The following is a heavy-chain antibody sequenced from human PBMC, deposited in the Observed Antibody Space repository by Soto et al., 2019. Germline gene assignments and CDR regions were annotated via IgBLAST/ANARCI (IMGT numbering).Heavy chain of an antibody. CDR3: ARGIRGYYGMDV. V-gene: IGHV3-74*01. CDR1: GFTFSSHW. CDR2: INSDGSST. D-gene: IGHD3-10*01. J-gene: IGHJ6*02. Sequence: EVQLVESGGGSVQPGGSLRLSCAASGFTFSSHWMHWVRQGPGKGLVWVSRINSDGSSTNYADSVKGRFTISRDNAKNTLYLQMNSLGAEDTAVYYCARGIRGYYGMDVWGQGTTVPVSS.